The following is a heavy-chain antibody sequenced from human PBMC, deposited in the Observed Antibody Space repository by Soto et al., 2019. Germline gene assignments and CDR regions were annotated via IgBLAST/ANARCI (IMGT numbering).Heavy chain of an antibody. CDR1: GYTFTSYG. V-gene: IGHV1-18*04. CDR2: ISAYNGNT. D-gene: IGHD3-22*01. CDR3: AREYYYNSSGYSPVYCFDY. Sequence: GASVKVSCKASGYTFTSYGISWVRQAPGQGLEWMGWISAYNGNTNYAQKLQGRVTMTTDTSTSTAYMELRSLRSDDTAVYYCAREYYYNSSGYSPVYCFDYWGQGTLVTVSS. J-gene: IGHJ4*02.